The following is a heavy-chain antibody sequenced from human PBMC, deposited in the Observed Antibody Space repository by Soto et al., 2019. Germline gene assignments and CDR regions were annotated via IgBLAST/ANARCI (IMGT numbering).Heavy chain of an antibody. CDR2: ISAYNGNT. V-gene: IGHV1-18*01. CDR1: VYTFTSYG. D-gene: IGHD5-12*01. J-gene: IGHJ4*02. CDR3: ARDRVYSGYDSDY. Sequence: ASVKVCCKASVYTFTSYGSRWVRQAPGQGLEWMGWISAYNGNTNYAQKLQGRVTMTTDTSTSTAYMELRSLRSDDTAVYYCARDRVYSGYDSDYWGQGTLVTVSS.